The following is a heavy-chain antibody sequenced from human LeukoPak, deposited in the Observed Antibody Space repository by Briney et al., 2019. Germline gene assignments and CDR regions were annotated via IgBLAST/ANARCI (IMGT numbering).Heavy chain of an antibody. CDR1: GFTFSSYG. V-gene: IGHV3-33*01. J-gene: IGHJ3*02. CDR3: AREVTVAHDAFDI. D-gene: IGHD4-23*01. CDR2: IWYDGSNK. Sequence: GGSLRLSCAASGFTFSSYGMHWVRQAPGKGLEWVAVIWYDGSNKYYADSVKGRFTISRDNSKNTLYLQMNSLRAEDTAVYYCAREVTVAHDAFDIWGQGTMVTVSS.